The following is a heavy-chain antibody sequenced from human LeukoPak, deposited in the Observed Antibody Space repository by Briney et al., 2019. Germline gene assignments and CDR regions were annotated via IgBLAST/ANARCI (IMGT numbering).Heavy chain of an antibody. Sequence: SGGSLRLSCAASGFTFSSYAMSWVRQAPGKGPEWVSSLSGGGGDTYYADSVNGLFTISRDNSKKTLYLQMNSLRAEDTAVYYCAKDRYYDSRRAYDYWGQGTLVTVSS. V-gene: IGHV3-23*01. D-gene: IGHD3-22*01. J-gene: IGHJ4*02. CDR1: GFTFSSYA. CDR3: AKDRYYDSRRAYDY. CDR2: LSGGGGDT.